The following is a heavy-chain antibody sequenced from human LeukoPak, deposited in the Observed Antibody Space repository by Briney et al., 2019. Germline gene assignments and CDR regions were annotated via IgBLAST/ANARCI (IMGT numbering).Heavy chain of an antibody. Sequence: GGSLRLSCAASGFTFSSYGMHWVRQAPGKGLEWVAVISYDGSNKYYADSVEGRFTISRDNSKNTLYLQMNSLRAEDTAVYYCAKPSIPYGSGSYYFDYWGQGTLVTVSS. D-gene: IGHD3-10*01. J-gene: IGHJ4*02. CDR1: GFTFSSYG. CDR2: ISYDGSNK. CDR3: AKPSIPYGSGSYYFDY. V-gene: IGHV3-30*18.